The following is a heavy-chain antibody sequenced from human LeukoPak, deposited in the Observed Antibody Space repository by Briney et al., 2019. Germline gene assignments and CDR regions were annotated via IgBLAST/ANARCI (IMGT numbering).Heavy chain of an antibody. Sequence: ASVKVSCKASGYTFTNYAMRWVRQAPGQRLEWMGWINAGNGNTKYSQKFQGRVTITRDTSASTAYMELSSLRSEDTAVYYCASGVTVNDAFDVWGQGTMVTVSS. CDR3: ASGVTVNDAFDV. J-gene: IGHJ3*01. D-gene: IGHD1-14*01. CDR2: INAGNGNT. V-gene: IGHV1-3*01. CDR1: GYTFTNYA.